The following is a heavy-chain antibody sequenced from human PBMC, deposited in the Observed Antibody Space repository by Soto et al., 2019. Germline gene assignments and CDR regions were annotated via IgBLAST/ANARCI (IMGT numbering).Heavy chain of an antibody. D-gene: IGHD3-3*01. CDR2: IKSKTDGGTT. Sequence: EVQLVESGGGLVKPGGSLRLSCAASGFTFSNAWMSWVRQAPGKGLEWVGRIKSKTDGGTTDYAAPVKGRFTISRDDSKNTMYLQMNSLKTEDTAVYYCTTLRFLEWFLLDYWGQGTLVTVSS. V-gene: IGHV3-15*01. J-gene: IGHJ4*02. CDR3: TTLRFLEWFLLDY. CDR1: GFTFSNAW.